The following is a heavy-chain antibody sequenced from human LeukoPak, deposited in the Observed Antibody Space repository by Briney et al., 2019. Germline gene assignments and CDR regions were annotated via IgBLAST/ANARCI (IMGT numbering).Heavy chain of an antibody. V-gene: IGHV3-74*01. D-gene: IGHD2-21*02. CDR3: ARESVTDISRQSDAFDI. Sequence: PGGSLRLSCAASGFTFSSHWMHWVRQAPGKGLVWVSRIKGDGSSTSYAESVKGRFTISRDNAKNTLDLQMNNLRVEDTAVYYCARESVTDISRQSDAFDIWGQGTMVTVS. CDR1: GFTFSSHW. CDR2: IKGDGSST. J-gene: IGHJ3*02.